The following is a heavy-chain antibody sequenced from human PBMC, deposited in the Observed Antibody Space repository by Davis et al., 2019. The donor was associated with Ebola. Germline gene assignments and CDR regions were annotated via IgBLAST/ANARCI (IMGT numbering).Heavy chain of an antibody. J-gene: IGHJ4*02. Sequence: ASVKVSCKASGYTFTSYAMHWVRQAPGQRLEWMGWVNAVNGNRRYSQRFHDRVIITRDTSASTAYMELSSLRSEDTAVYYCARGDSSDWEVFFDYWGQGTLVTVSS. V-gene: IGHV1-3*01. D-gene: IGHD6-19*01. CDR2: VNAVNGNR. CDR3: ARGDSSDWEVFFDY. CDR1: GYTFTSYA.